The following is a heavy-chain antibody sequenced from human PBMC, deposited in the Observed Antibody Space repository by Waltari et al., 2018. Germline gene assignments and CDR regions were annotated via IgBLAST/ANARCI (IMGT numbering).Heavy chain of an antibody. CDR3: AEEGNTTAGLFDS. J-gene: IGHJ4*02. D-gene: IGHD6-25*01. CDR2: IYHTVSS. CDR1: GHSVNNDFY. Sequence: QVQLRESGPGLVRSSETLSLTCTVSGHSVNNDFYWAGVRQSPGGGLEWIASIYHTVSSNYNSSLKSRVSISTDMSTKQFFLTLTHLTAADTAVYYCAEEGNTTAGLFDSWGQGTLVTVSS. V-gene: IGHV4-38-2*02.